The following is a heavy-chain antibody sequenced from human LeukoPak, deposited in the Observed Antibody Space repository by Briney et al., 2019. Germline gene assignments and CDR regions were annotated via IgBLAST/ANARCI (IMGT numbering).Heavy chain of an antibody. J-gene: IGHJ5*02. D-gene: IGHD6-13*01. Sequence: ASVKVSCKASGGTFSSYAISWVRQAPGQGLEWMGRIIPILGIANYAQKFQGRVTITADKSTSTAYMELSSLRSEDTAVYYCARARVHYQIEAAVSSWFDPWGQGTLVTVSS. CDR3: ARARVHYQIEAAVSSWFDP. CDR2: IIPILGIA. V-gene: IGHV1-69*04. CDR1: GGTFSSYA.